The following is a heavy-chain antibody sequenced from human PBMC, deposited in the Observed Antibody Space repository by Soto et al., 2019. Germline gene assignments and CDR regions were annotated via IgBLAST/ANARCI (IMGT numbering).Heavy chain of an antibody. CDR1: GGSISSGGYY. CDR3: ARMGILTGYPRGMDV. D-gene: IGHD3-9*01. Sequence: QVQLQESGPGLVKPSQTLSLTCTVSGGSISSGGYYWSWIRQHPGKGLEWIGYIYYSGSTYYNPYIKSRVTISVDTSKNQFSLKLSSVTAADTAVYYCARMGILTGYPRGMDVWGQGTTVTVSS. J-gene: IGHJ6*02. V-gene: IGHV4-31*03. CDR2: IYYSGST.